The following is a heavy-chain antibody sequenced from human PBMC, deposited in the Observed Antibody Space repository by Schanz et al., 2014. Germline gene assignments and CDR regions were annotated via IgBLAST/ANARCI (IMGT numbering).Heavy chain of an antibody. CDR3: VRDILHRVYDSGSP. Sequence: EVQLVESGGGLVQPGGSLRLSCAASGFTFSAYAMTWVRQIPGKALVWVARINSVGSNTDYADSVTGRFTISRDNAKNTLYLQMNTLRAEDTAVYYCVRDILHRVYDSGSPWGQGTLVTVSS. V-gene: IGHV3-74*02. CDR1: GFTFSAYA. CDR2: INSVGSNT. D-gene: IGHD3-10*01. J-gene: IGHJ5*02.